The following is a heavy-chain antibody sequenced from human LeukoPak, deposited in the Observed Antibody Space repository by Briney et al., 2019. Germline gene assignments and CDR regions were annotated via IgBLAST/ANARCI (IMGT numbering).Heavy chain of an antibody. D-gene: IGHD4/OR15-4a*01. V-gene: IGHV1-18*01. Sequence: ASVKVSCKTSGYSFSHYGISWWRQAPGQGLEWVGWISAFNYIIEYAQKFQGRVTMTQDTATSTAYMELRSLTSDDTAVYYCARDGDRGADDYWGQGTLVTVSS. CDR3: ARDGDRGADDY. J-gene: IGHJ4*02. CDR2: ISAFNYII. CDR1: GYSFSHYG.